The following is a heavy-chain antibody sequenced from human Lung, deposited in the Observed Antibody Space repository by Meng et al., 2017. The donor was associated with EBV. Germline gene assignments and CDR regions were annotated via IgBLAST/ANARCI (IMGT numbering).Heavy chain of an antibody. J-gene: IGHJ4*02. Sequence: QVQLVQSGAEVKKPGAAVKVSCKASGYTFTNYYMHWVRQAPGQGLEWMGIINTSVGYTSHAQKFQGRVTMTRDTSTSTVHMEVSSLRSADTAVYYCARASRVLGGFDYWGQGTLVNVSS. V-gene: IGHV1-46*01. CDR1: GYTFTNYY. D-gene: IGHD3-16*01. CDR3: ARASRVLGGFDY. CDR2: INTSVGYT.